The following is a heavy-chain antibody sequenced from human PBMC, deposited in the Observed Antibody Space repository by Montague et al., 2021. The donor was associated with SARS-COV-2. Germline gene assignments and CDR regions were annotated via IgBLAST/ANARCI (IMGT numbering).Heavy chain of an antibody. CDR3: ARTWRFGQSCGLDI. D-gene: IGHD2-21*01. Sequence: SETLSLTCNVSGDSISSYYYNWIRQTPGKGLEWIGYAYYVPSTNSANTNSNPSLKRRVTISLDTSENQFSLKLSSVTAADTAVYYCARTWRFGQSCGLDIWGQGTMVTVSS. V-gene: IGHV4-59*01. J-gene: IGHJ3*02. CDR1: GDSISSYY. CDR2: AYYVPSTNSANT.